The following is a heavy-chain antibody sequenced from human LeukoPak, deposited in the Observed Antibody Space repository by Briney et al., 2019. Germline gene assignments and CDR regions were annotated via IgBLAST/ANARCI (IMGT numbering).Heavy chain of an antibody. J-gene: IGHJ4*02. V-gene: IGHV3-23*01. CDR1: GFTFSSYA. CDR3: AGRRLYYDSSGRLLDY. Sequence: QPGGSLRLSCAASGFTFSSYAMSWVRQAPGKGLEWVSAISGSGGSTYYADSVKGRFTISRDSSKNTLYLQMNSLRAEDTAVYYCAGRRLYYDSSGRLLDYWGQGTLVTVSS. D-gene: IGHD3-22*01. CDR2: ISGSGGST.